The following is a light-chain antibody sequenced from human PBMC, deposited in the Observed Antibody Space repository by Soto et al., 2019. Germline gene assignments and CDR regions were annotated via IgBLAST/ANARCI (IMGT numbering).Light chain of an antibody. CDR3: QHSQCFSGM. V-gene: IGKV1-5*03. CDR2: RAS. J-gene: IGKJ1*01. Sequence: IQMTQSPSTLSASVGDRVTVTCRARQSIDTSLAWYQQKPGEALRLLIFRASTLEGGVPSRFSGSGAGTKFTLTISGLQADDFATYYCQHSQCFSGMFGQGTKVEIK. CDR1: QSIDTS.